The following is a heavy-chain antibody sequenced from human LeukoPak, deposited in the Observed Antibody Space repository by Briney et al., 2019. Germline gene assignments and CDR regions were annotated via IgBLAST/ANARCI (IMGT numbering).Heavy chain of an antibody. Sequence: SSETLSLTCTVSGGSISSDYWSWIRQPPGKGLEWIGEINHSGSTNYNPSLKSRVTISVDTSKNQFSLKLSSVTAADTAVYYRARRGAALDYWGQGTLVTVSS. CDR3: ARRGAALDY. CDR2: INHSGST. D-gene: IGHD6-6*01. CDR1: GGSISSDY. J-gene: IGHJ4*02. V-gene: IGHV4-34*01.